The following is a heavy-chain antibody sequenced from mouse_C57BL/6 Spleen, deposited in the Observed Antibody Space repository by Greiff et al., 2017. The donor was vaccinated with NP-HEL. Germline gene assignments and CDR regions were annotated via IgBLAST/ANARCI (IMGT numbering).Heavy chain of an antibody. V-gene: IGHV5-9-1*02. CDR3: TRVSGNYYAMDY. D-gene: IGHD1-3*01. J-gene: IGHJ4*01. CDR1: GFTFSSYA. CDR2: ISSGGDYI. Sequence: EVQLVESGEGLVKPGGSLKLSCAASGFTFSSYAMSWVRQTPEKRLEWVAYISSGGDYIYYADTVKGRFTISRDNARNTLYLQMSSLKSEDTAMYYCTRVSGNYYAMDYWGQGTSVTVSS.